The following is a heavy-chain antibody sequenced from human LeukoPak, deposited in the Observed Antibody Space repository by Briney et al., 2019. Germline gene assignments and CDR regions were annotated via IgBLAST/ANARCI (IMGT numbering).Heavy chain of an antibody. Sequence: GGSLRLACAASGFTFSTFAMQWVRQAPGKGLEYVSGISRNGGSTYYADSVKGRFTISRDNSKNTLYLQMGSLRAEDMAVYYCAKLKYYYDSSGYYDYWGQGTLVTVSS. CDR3: AKLKYYYDSSGYYDY. CDR1: GFTFSTFA. CDR2: ISRNGGST. J-gene: IGHJ4*02. V-gene: IGHV3-64*02. D-gene: IGHD3-22*01.